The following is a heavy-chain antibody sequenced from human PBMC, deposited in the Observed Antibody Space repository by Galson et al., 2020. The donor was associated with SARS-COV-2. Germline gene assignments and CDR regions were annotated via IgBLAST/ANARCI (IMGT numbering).Heavy chain of an antibody. CDR1: GYTFTSYG. Sequence: ASVKVSCKASGYTFTSYGISWVRQAPGQGLEWMGWISAYNGNTNYAQKLQGRVTMTTDTSTSTAYMELRSLRSDDTAVYYCARVILPCDILTGYSLNCLTTKYDYYYYYMDVWGKGTTVTVSS. CDR3: ARVILPCDILTGYSLNCLTTKYDYYYYYMDV. J-gene: IGHJ6*03. D-gene: IGHD3-9*01. V-gene: IGHV1-18*04. CDR2: ISAYNGNT.